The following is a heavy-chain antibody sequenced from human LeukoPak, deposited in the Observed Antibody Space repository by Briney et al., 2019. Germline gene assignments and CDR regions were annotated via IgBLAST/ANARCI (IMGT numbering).Heavy chain of an antibody. V-gene: IGHV3-23*01. CDR1: GFTFSNYA. Sequence: GGSLRLSCAVSGFTFSNYALSWVRQAPGKGLEWLSAITGSGDITYYADSVKGRFTVSRDISKNTLYLQMNSLRAEDTAVYYCARASGPFDYWGQGTLVTVSS. CDR2: ITGSGDIT. CDR3: ARASGPFDY. J-gene: IGHJ4*02.